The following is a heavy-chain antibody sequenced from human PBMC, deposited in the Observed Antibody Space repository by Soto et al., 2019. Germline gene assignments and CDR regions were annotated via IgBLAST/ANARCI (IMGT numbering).Heavy chain of an antibody. V-gene: IGHV3-23*01. Sequence: EVQLLESGGGLVQSGGSLRLSCAASGFTFSSYAMSWVRQAPGKGLEWVSAISGSGGSTYYADSVKGRFTISRDNSKNTLYLQMNSLRAEDTAVYYCATPVLPYCSSTSCYPDYWGQGTLVTVSS. CDR2: ISGSGGST. D-gene: IGHD2-2*01. CDR3: ATPVLPYCSSTSCYPDY. J-gene: IGHJ4*02. CDR1: GFTFSSYA.